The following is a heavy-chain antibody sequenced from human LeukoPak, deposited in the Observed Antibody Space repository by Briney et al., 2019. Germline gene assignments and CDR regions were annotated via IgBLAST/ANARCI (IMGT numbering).Heavy chain of an antibody. D-gene: IGHD2-2*01. V-gene: IGHV4-59*08. Sequence: SETLSLTCTVSGGSISSYYWSWIRQPPGKGLEWIGYIYYSGSTNYNPSLKSRVTISVDTSKNQFSLKLSSVTAADTAVYYCARHGRDCSSTSCYWGVYYYYGMDVWGQGTTVTVSS. CDR2: IYYSGST. J-gene: IGHJ6*02. CDR1: GGSISSYY. CDR3: ARHGRDCSSTSCYWGVYYYYGMDV.